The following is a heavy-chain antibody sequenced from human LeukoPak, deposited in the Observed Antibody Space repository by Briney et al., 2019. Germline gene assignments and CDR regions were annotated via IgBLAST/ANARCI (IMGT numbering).Heavy chain of an antibody. Sequence: SETLSLTCTVSGGSISSSSYYWGWIRQPPGKGLEWIGYIYYSGSTNYNPSLKSRVTISVDTSKNQFSLKLSSVTAADTAVYYWARVFRVGGGVRYFDYWGQGTLVTVSS. D-gene: IGHD1-26*01. V-gene: IGHV4-61*05. CDR1: GGSISSSSYY. CDR3: ARVFRVGGGVRYFDY. CDR2: IYYSGST. J-gene: IGHJ4*02.